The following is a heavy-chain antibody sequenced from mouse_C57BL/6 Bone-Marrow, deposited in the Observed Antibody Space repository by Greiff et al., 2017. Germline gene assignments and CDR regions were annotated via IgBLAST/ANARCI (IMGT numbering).Heavy chain of an antibody. J-gene: IGHJ2*01. CDR3: ARGTDGEY. CDR2: IFPGSGST. Sequence: VQLQQPGAELVKPGASVKMSCKASGYTFTSYWITWVKQRPGQGLEWIGDIFPGSGSTNYNEKFKSKATLTADTSSSTAYMELRSLTSEDSAVYYCARGTDGEYWGQGTTLTVSS. D-gene: IGHD4-1*01. CDR1: GYTFTSYW. V-gene: IGHV1-55*01.